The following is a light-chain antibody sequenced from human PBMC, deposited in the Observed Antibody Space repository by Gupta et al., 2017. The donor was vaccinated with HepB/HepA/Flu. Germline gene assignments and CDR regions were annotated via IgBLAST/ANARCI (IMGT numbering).Light chain of an antibody. CDR2: QDS. J-gene: IGLJ2*01. CDR3: QAWDSSTEVV. CDR1: KLGDKY. V-gene: IGLV3-1*01. Sequence: SYVLTQPPSVSVSPGQTASITCSGDKLGDKYACWYQQKPGQSPVLVIYQDSKRPSGIPERFSGSNSGNTATLTISGTQAMDEADYYCQAWDSSTEVVFGGGTKLTVL.